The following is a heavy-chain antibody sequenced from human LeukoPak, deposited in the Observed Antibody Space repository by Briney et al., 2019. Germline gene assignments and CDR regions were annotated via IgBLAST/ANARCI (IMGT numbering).Heavy chain of an antibody. J-gene: IGHJ4*02. V-gene: IGHV4-59*01. CDR3: ARDRPPGDF. Sequence: SETLSLTCTVSGGSISSYYWSWIRQPPGKGLEWIGYIYYSGNTNYNPSLKSRVTISVDTSKNQFSLKLSSVTAADTAVYYCARDRPPGDFWGQGTLVTVSS. CDR1: GGSISSYY. CDR2: IYYSGNT.